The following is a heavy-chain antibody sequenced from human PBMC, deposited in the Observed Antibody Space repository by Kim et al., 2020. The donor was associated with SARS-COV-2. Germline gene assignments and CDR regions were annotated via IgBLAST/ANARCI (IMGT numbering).Heavy chain of an antibody. CDR3: ARVDGTLPYYYYGMDV. CDR2: IYSGGTS. D-gene: IGHD6-19*01. CDR1: GFTVSSNY. Sequence: GGSLRLSCAASGFTVSSNYMSWVRQAPGKGLEWVSVIYSGGTSYYADSVKGRFTISRDDSKNTLYLQMNSLRAEDTAVYYCARVDGTLPYYYYGMDVWGQGTTVTVSS. V-gene: IGHV3-53*01. J-gene: IGHJ6*02.